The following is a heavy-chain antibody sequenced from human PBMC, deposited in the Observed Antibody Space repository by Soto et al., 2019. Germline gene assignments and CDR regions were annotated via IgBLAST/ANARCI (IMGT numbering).Heavy chain of an antibody. D-gene: IGHD1-26*01. CDR3: AISQVGRPLDV. CDR2: INPSGGST. J-gene: IGHJ6*02. CDR1: RYIYTNFY. Sequence: ASVNVSFKSSRYIYTNFYRHWLRQAPGQGLEWMGIINPSGGSTTYPQKFQGRVTMTRDTSTSTVHVELITLRSEDTAVYYCAISQVGRPLDVWGPGTRVTVSS. V-gene: IGHV1-46*01.